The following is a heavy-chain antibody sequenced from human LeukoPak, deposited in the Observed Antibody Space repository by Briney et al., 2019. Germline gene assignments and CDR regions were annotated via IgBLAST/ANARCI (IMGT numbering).Heavy chain of an antibody. J-gene: IGHJ3*02. CDR3: ARFGFRGGIDM. D-gene: IGHD3-10*01. V-gene: IGHV3-7*01. CDR2: MNQDGSAK. Sequence: PGGSLRLSCAASGFSFSTSWMTWVRQAPGKVLEWVAYMNQDGSAKYYVDSMKGRFTISRDNSKNSLHLEVNSLRVEDTALYYCARFGFRGGIDMWGQGTMVIVSS. CDR1: GFSFSTSW.